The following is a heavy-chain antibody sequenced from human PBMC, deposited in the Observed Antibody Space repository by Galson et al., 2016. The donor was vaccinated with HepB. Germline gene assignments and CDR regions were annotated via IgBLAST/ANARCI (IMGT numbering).Heavy chain of an antibody. CDR1: GFAFSSYA. J-gene: IGHJ4*02. CDR3: AKGHAANPAAPRVDN. Sequence: SLRLSCAASGFAFSSYAMTWVRQAPGEGLEWVSSISGSGSTYYADSVKGRVTISSDNSKNTLYLQMNILRVEDTAVFYCAKGHAANPAAPRVDNWGRGTPVTVSS. D-gene: IGHD6-13*01. V-gene: IGHV3-23*01. CDR2: ISGSGST.